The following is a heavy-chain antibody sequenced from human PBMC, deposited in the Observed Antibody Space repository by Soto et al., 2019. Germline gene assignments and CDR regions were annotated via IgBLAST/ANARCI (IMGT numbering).Heavy chain of an antibody. Sequence: GESLKISCKASGYTFTGHWIGWVRQMPGKGLEWMGIIYPGDSDTRYSPSFQGQVTISADKSISTAYLQWSSLKASDTAMYYCAFPGIAAAGTESYYFDYWGQGTLVTVS. CDR3: AFPGIAAAGTESYYFDY. V-gene: IGHV5-51*01. J-gene: IGHJ4*02. CDR1: GYTFTGHW. CDR2: IYPGDSDT. D-gene: IGHD6-13*01.